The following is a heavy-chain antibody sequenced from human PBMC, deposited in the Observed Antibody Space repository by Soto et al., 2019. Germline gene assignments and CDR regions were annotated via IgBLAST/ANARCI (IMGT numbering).Heavy chain of an antibody. V-gene: IGHV3-7*01. J-gene: IGHJ4*02. CDR2: IKQDGSEK. Sequence: EVQLVESGGGLVQPGGSLRLSCAASGFTFSSYWMSWVRQAPGKGLEWVANIKQDGSEKYYVDSVKGRFTISRDNAKNSLYLQMNILRAEDTAVYYCARETVYYYDLSYFDYWGQGTLVTVSS. CDR3: ARETVYYYDLSYFDY. CDR1: GFTFSSYW. D-gene: IGHD3-22*01.